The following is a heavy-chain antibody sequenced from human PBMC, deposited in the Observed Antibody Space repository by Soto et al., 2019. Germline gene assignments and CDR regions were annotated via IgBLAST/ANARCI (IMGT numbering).Heavy chain of an antibody. V-gene: IGHV4-31*11. CDR1: GGSISSGGYY. CDR2: MHHSGRT. Sequence: SETLSLTCAVSGGSISSGGYYWSWVRQKPGKDLEWIGHMHHSGRTHYNPSLKSRVAISVDTSKNQFSLYLNSVTAADTAVYYCARWVEVSLDYFDSWGQGTPVTVSS. CDR3: ARWVEVSLDYFDS. D-gene: IGHD1-20*01. J-gene: IGHJ4*02.